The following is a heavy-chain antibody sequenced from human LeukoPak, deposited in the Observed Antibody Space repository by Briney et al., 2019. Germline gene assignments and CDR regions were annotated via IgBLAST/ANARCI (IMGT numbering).Heavy chain of an antibody. CDR1: GGTFSSYA. CDR2: IIPIFGSA. J-gene: IGHJ4*02. V-gene: IGHV1-69*01. D-gene: IGHD2-21*01. Sequence: SVKVSCKASGGTFSSYAISWVRQAPGQGLEWMGGIIPIFGSANYAQKFQGRVTITADESTSTAYMELSSLRSEDTAVYYCASFNACGGDCYSSPDYFDYWGQGTLVTVSS. CDR3: ASFNACGGDCYSSPDYFDY.